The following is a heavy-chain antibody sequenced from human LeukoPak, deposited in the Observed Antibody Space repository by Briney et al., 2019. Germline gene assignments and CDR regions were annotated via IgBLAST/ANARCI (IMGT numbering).Heavy chain of an antibody. CDR2: INPNSGGT. D-gene: IGHD6-6*01. Sequence: GASLQISCKGSGSTFTGYYMHWVRQAPGQGLEWMGWINPNSGGTNYAQKFQGRVTMTRDTSISTAYMELSRLRSDDTAVYYCASAIRAARTYYFDYWGQGTLVTVSS. CDR3: ASAIRAARTYYFDY. J-gene: IGHJ4*02. V-gene: IGHV1-2*02. CDR1: GSTFTGYY.